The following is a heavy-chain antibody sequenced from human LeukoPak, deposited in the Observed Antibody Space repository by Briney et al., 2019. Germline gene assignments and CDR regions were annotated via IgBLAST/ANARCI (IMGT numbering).Heavy chain of an antibody. D-gene: IGHD2-2*01. J-gene: IGHJ5*02. CDR1: GFTFSSYW. CDR2: VNSDGTNT. Sequence: GGSLRLSCAASGFTFSSYWMYWVRQAPGKGLVWASRVNSDGTNTGYADSVKGRFTISRDNAKNTLYLQMNSLRAEDTAVYYCTRAARSGCSATSCNSWFDPWGQGTLVTVSS. V-gene: IGHV3-74*01. CDR3: TRAARSGCSATSCNSWFDP.